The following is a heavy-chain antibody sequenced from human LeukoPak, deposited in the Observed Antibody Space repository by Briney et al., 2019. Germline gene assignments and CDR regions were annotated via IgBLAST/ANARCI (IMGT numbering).Heavy chain of an antibody. V-gene: IGHV3-20*04. D-gene: IGHD1-26*01. CDR2: INWNGGST. J-gene: IGHJ6*03. Sequence: GGSLRLSCAASGFTFDDYGMSWVRQAPGKGLEWVSGINWNGGSTGYADSVKGRFTISRDNAKNSLYLQMNSLRAEDTALYYCARVGATGCYYYMDVWGKGTTVTVSS. CDR3: ARVGATGCYYYMDV. CDR1: GFTFDDYG.